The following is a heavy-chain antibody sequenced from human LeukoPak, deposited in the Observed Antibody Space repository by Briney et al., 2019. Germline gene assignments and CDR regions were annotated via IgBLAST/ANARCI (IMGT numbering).Heavy chain of an antibody. CDR1: GGSFSGYY. D-gene: IGHD5-12*01. Sequence: SETLSLTCAVYGGSFSGYYWSWIRQPPGKGLEWIGEINHSGSTNYNPSLKSRVTISVDTSKNQFSLKLSSVTAADTAVYYCARHSRGLRFVAGSPLDYWGQGTLVTVSS. CDR3: ARHSRGLRFVAGSPLDY. V-gene: IGHV4-34*01. J-gene: IGHJ4*02. CDR2: INHSGST.